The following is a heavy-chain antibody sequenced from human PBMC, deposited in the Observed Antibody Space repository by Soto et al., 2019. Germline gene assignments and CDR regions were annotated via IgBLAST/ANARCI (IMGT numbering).Heavy chain of an antibody. D-gene: IGHD4-4*01. V-gene: IGHV1-46*03. CDR1: GYTFTCYC. CDR3: ARALYYSNYYYYYYMAV. CDR2: INPSGGST. Sequence: ASVKVSCKASGYTFTCYCMHWVRHAPGQGLEWVGIINPSGGSTSYAQKFQGRVTMTRDTSTSTVYMELSSLRSEDTAVYYCARALYYSNYYYYYYMAVRGKGTTVTV. J-gene: IGHJ6*03.